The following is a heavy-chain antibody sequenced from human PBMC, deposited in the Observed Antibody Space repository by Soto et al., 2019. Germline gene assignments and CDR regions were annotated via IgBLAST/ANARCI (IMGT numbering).Heavy chain of an antibody. CDR2: IYYSGST. CDR1: GGSISSGDYY. Sequence: SETLSLTCTVSGGSISSGDYYWSWILQPPGKGLEWIGYIYYSGSTYYNPSLKSRVTISVDTSKNQFSLKLSSVTAADTAVYYCARDQDYSSGSSISRPYYNYGMDVWGQGTTVTVSS. V-gene: IGHV4-30-4*01. J-gene: IGHJ6*02. CDR3: ARDQDYSSGSSISRPYYNYGMDV. D-gene: IGHD3-10*01.